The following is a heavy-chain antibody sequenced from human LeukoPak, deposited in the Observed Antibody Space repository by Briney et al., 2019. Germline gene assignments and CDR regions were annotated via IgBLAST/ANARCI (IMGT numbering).Heavy chain of an antibody. CDR2: ISYSGTT. D-gene: IGHD5-12*01. Sequence: GPLRLSCAASGFSVSSYDMRWVGQPPGKELEWIGYISYSGTTNYNPSLNSRVTISVDTSKNHFSLKLSSVAAADTAVYYRARARGYDSGYDNYLKNSWFDPWGQGTLVTVSS. V-gene: IGHV4-59*02. J-gene: IGHJ5*02. CDR1: GFSVSSYD. CDR3: ARARGYDSGYDNYLKNSWFDP.